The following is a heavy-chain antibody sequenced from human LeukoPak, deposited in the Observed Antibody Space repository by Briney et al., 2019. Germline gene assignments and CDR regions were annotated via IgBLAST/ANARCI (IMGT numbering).Heavy chain of an antibody. J-gene: IGHJ4*02. D-gene: IGHD3-16*02. V-gene: IGHV1-69*05. CDR1: GGTFSSYA. CDR2: IIPIFGKA. CDR3: ARSLRAYYDYVWGSYRFDY. Sequence: GASVKVSCKASGGTFSSYAISWVRQAPGQRLEWMGRIIPIFGKAKYAQKFQGRVTITTDESTSTAYMELSSLRSEDTAVYYCARSLRAYYDYVWGSYRFDYWGQGTLITVSS.